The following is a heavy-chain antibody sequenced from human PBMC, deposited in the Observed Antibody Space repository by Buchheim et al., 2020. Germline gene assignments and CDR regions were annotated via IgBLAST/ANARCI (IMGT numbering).Heavy chain of an antibody. CDR2: IHSGGTT. D-gene: IGHD3-10*01. CDR1: GFTVSSNH. CDR3: ARDLRSYGYYYYGMDV. V-gene: IGHV3-66*01. J-gene: IGHJ6*02. Sequence: EVQLVESGGDLVQPGGSLRLSCAASGFTVSSNHMSWVRQAPGKGLEWVSVIHSGGTTDYADSVKGRFTISRDNSKNPLYLQMNSLRVEDTAVYYCARDLRSYGYYYYGMDVWGQGTT.